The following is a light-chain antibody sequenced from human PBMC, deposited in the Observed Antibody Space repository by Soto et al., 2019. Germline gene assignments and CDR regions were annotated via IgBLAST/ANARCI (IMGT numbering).Light chain of an antibody. J-gene: IGKJ5*01. Sequence: EIVMTQSPATLSVSPGERASLSCRASQSISNNLAWYQQKPGQAPRLLIYGASTRATGIPARFSGSGSGTEFTLTISSLQSEDFAVYSCQQYDNWPPLTFGGGTRLEI. CDR1: QSISNN. CDR3: QQYDNWPPLT. V-gene: IGKV3-15*01. CDR2: GAS.